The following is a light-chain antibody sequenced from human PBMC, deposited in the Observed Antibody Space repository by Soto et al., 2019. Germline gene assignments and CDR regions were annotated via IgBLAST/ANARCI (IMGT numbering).Light chain of an antibody. CDR1: HSLLHITGETF. Sequence: DVVMTQTPLSLSVAPGQPASISCKSSHSLLHITGETFLFWYLQKPGQSPLLLIYEVSTRVSGVPDRFSGSGSGTDFTLEISRVETDDVGIYYCMQSTQLPPTFGQGTRLEIK. CDR2: EVS. J-gene: IGKJ5*01. V-gene: IGKV2D-29*02. CDR3: MQSTQLPPT.